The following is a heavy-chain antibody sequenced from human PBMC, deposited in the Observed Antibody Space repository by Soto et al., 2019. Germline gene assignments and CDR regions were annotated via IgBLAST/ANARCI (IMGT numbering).Heavy chain of an antibody. CDR1: GFTLRSHA. J-gene: IGHJ5*02. D-gene: IGHD5-12*01. Sequence: GGSLRLSCAASGFTLRSHAMSWVRQAPGKGLEWVSGVSGSGDITYYADSVKGRFTISSDNSKNTLYLQMNSLRAEDTAVYYCAKDGLGDHNWFDPWGQGTLVTVSS. V-gene: IGHV3-23*01. CDR3: AKDGLGDHNWFDP. CDR2: VSGSGDIT.